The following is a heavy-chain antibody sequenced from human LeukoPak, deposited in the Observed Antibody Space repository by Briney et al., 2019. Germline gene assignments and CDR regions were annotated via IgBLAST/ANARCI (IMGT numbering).Heavy chain of an antibody. CDR3: TTDGRRGLWMVRGVSFY. D-gene: IGHD3-10*01. V-gene: IGHV3-15*01. CDR1: GFTFSNAW. CDR2: IKSKTDGGTT. Sequence: PGGSLRLSCAASGFTFSNAWMSWVRQAPGKGLEWVGRIKSKTDGGTTDYAAPVKGRFTISRDDSKNTLYLQMNSLKTEDTAVYYCTTDGRRGLWMVRGVSFYWGQGTLVTVSS. J-gene: IGHJ4*02.